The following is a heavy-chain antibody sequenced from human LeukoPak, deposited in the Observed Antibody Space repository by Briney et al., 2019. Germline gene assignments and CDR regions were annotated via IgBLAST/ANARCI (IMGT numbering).Heavy chain of an antibody. J-gene: IGHJ5*02. Sequence: GASVKVSCRASGYTFTSYGISWVRQAPGQGPEWLGWISAYNGNTNYAQKLQGRVTLTTDTSTTTAYMELRSLRSDDTAVYYCARDHSAYVQNWFDPWGQGTLVTVSS. V-gene: IGHV1-18*01. CDR3: ARDHSAYVQNWFDP. D-gene: IGHD5-12*01. CDR1: GYTFTSYG. CDR2: ISAYNGNT.